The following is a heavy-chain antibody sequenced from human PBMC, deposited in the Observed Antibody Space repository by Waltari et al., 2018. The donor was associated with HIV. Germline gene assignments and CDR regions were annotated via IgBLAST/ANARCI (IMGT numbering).Heavy chain of an antibody. CDR3: ATEFQYVVVVTGEFEY. J-gene: IGHJ4*02. V-gene: IGHV3-21*01. CDR2: ISSTTNYI. CDR1: GFTFSGYT. Sequence: EGRLVDSGGGRLKPGGSVRPSCPGTGFTFSGYTLYQVRQAPGKGLEWVSSISSTTNYIYYADSVKGRFTISRDNAKTSLYLQMNSLRADDTAVYYCATEFQYVVVVTGEFEYWGQGTLVTVSS. D-gene: IGHD2-21*02.